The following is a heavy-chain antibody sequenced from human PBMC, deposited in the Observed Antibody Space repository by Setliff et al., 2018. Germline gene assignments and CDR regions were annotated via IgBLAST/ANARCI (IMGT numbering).Heavy chain of an antibody. CDR1: DDSFYSDYYF. Sequence: SETLSLTCSVSDDSFYSDYYFWGWIRQPPGKGLEWIATISSSGATNYNSSLKSRVNLSRDVAKRQFALNLRSVTAVDTAVYYCAREGRWDYNYPIYWGQGILVTVSS. CDR2: ISSSGAT. J-gene: IGHJ4*02. D-gene: IGHD5-12*01. CDR3: AREGRWDYNYPIY. V-gene: IGHV4-39*01.